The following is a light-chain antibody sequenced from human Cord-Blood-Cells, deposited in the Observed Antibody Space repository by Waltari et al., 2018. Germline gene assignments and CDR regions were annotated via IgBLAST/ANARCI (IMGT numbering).Light chain of an antibody. J-gene: IGLJ1*01. Sequence: QSVLTQPPSASGTPGQRVTISCSGSSSNIGSNYVYWYQQLPGTAPKLLLYRNNSRPSGVPDRCSGSKSGTSASLAISGLRSEDEADYYCAAWDDSLSGYVFGTGTKVTVL. V-gene: IGLV1-47*01. CDR1: SSNIGSNY. CDR3: AAWDDSLSGYV. CDR2: RNN.